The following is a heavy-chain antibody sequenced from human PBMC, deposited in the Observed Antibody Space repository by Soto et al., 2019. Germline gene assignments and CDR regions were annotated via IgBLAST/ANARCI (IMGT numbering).Heavy chain of an antibody. CDR1: GYTFTSYG. CDR2: ISAYNGNT. J-gene: IGHJ4*02. CDR3: ARALTMVRGVIACLGY. D-gene: IGHD3-10*01. Sequence: GASVKASCKASGYTFTSYGISWVRQAPGQGLEWMGWISAYNGNTNYAQKLQGRVTMTTDTSTSTAYMELRSLRSDDTAVYYCARALTMVRGVIACLGYWGQGTLVTVSS. V-gene: IGHV1-18*01.